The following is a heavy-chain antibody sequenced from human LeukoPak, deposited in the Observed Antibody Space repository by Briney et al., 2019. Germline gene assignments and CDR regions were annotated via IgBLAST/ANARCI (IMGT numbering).Heavy chain of an antibody. CDR3: ARGTLYRGWSYYLDF. Sequence: PSETLSLTCAVSGGSISSGGYSWSWIRQPPGKGLEWIGYIYYSGSTFYNPSLKSRVTISVDTSKNQFSLRLSSVTAADTAVYYCARGTLYRGWSYYLDFWGQGSQVTVSS. CDR2: IYYSGST. V-gene: IGHV4-30-4*07. D-gene: IGHD6-19*01. CDR1: GGSISSGGYS. J-gene: IGHJ4*02.